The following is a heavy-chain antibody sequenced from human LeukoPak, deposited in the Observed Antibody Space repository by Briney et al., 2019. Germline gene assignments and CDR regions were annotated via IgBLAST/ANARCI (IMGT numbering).Heavy chain of an antibody. CDR1: GGTFSSYA. J-gene: IGHJ5*02. D-gene: IGHD1-26*01. CDR3: ACVIVGAPATLFWFDP. Sequence: ASVKVSCKASGGTFSSYAISWVRQAPGQWLEWMGRIIPILGIANYAQKFQGRVTITADKSTSTAYMELSSLRSEDTAVYYCACVIVGAPATLFWFDPWGQGTLVTVSS. V-gene: IGHV1-69*04. CDR2: IIPILGIA.